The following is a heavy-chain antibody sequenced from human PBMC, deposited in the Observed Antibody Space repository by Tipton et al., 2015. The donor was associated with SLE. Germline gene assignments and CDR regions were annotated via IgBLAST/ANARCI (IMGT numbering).Heavy chain of an antibody. Sequence: TLSLTCSVSDYSINSNNWWVWIRQPPGKGLEWIGYIYYTGKIHYNPSLESRITISIDTSKNQFSLKLSSVTAVDTAVYYCARKVDISGYSSWGQGTLVIVSS. CDR3: ARKVDISGYSS. V-gene: IGHV4-28*02. J-gene: IGHJ5*02. CDR2: IYYTGKI. CDR1: DYSINSNNW. D-gene: IGHD3-22*01.